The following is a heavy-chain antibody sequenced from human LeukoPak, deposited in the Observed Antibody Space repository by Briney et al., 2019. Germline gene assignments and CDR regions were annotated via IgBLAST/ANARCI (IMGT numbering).Heavy chain of an antibody. D-gene: IGHD3-10*01. CDR3: ASRPFLYGFRTYFDN. J-gene: IGHJ4*02. Sequence: AETLSLTCAVYGGSFSAFHWNWIRQSPAKGLEWLGEMKQSGTPRYNPSLQSRVTISVDKSKNQFSLNVRSVTAADTAVYYCASRPFLYGFRTYFDNWAQGTLVTVSS. CDR2: MKQSGTP. CDR1: GGSFSAFH. V-gene: IGHV4-34*01.